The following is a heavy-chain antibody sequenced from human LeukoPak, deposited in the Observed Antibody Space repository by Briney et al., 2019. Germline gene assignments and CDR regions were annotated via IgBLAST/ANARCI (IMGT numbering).Heavy chain of an antibody. J-gene: IGHJ5*02. D-gene: IGHD3-10*01. Sequence: SETLSLTCTVSGGSISSGGYYWSWIRQHPGKGLEWIGYIYYSGSTYYNPSLKSRVTISVDTSKNQFSLKLSSVTAADTAVYYCARGYGSGTYNWFDPWGQGTLDTVSS. CDR3: ARGYGSGTYNWFDP. V-gene: IGHV4-31*03. CDR1: GGSISSGGYY. CDR2: IYYSGST.